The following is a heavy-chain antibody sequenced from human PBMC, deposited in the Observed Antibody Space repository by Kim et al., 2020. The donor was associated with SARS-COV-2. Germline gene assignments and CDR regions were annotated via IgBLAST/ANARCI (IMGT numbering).Heavy chain of an antibody. CDR2: T. V-gene: IGHV3-13*01. D-gene: IGHD3-16*01. Sequence: TYYPGSVKGRFTISRENAKNSVYLQMNSLRAGDTAVYYCARGLGVGGMDVWGQGTTVTVSS. J-gene: IGHJ6*02. CDR3: ARGLGVGGMDV.